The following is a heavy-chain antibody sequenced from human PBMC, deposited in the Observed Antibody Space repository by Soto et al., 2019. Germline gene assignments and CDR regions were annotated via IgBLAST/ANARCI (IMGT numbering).Heavy chain of an antibody. D-gene: IGHD2-15*01. CDR1: GGSISSRTYY. V-gene: IGHV4-39*01. CDR3: ARGFPHCSGGSCHPGQSDP. J-gene: IGHJ5*02. Sequence: SETLALTCTVSGGSISSRTYYWDWIRQTPGKGLEWIGNIYYNGNTYYNPSLKSRVTMSVDTPKNQFSLKLTSVTAADTAIYYCARGFPHCSGGSCHPGQSDPWGHGTLVTVSS. CDR2: IYYNGNT.